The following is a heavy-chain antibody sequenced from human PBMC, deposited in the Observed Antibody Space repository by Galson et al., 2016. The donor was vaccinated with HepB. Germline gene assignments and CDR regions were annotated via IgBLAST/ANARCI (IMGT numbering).Heavy chain of an antibody. CDR1: GYTFSSYW. CDR2: IVPMFSKA. Sequence: QSGAEVKKPGESLKISCKGSGYTFSSYWIAWVRQAPGQGLEWMGGIVPMFSKADYAPKFQDRVTIIADRSTNTAYMVLSGLTSDATASYYCARGRIKAGTPAYFDDWGQGTLVTVSS. CDR3: ARGRIKAGTPAYFDD. D-gene: IGHD6-13*01. V-gene: IGHV1-69*06. J-gene: IGHJ4*02.